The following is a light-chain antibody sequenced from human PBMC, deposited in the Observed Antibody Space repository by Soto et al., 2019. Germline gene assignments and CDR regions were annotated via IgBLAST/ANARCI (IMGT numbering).Light chain of an antibody. CDR1: QSITRS. CDR2: AAS. CDR3: QQSYSSPRT. J-gene: IGKJ1*01. Sequence: DIQMTQSPSSLSASVADRVTITCRASQSITRSLNWYQQKPGKAPKLLIYAASSLQSGVPSRFSGSGSGTDFTLTITSLQPEDFAIYYCQQSYSSPRTFGQGTKVDNK. V-gene: IGKV1-39*01.